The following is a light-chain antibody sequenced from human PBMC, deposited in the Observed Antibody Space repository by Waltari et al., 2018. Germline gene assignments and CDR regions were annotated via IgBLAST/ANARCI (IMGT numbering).Light chain of an antibody. Sequence: QSVLTPPPSESGTPGQRVTIPCSGSSSNIGINTVNWYQQFPGTAPKLLSYSTNQRPSGVPDRFSGSKFGTSASLAISGLQSEDEADYYCAGWDDILNGVVFGGGTKLTVL. CDR3: AGWDDILNGVV. V-gene: IGLV1-44*01. CDR1: SSNIGINT. CDR2: STN. J-gene: IGLJ2*01.